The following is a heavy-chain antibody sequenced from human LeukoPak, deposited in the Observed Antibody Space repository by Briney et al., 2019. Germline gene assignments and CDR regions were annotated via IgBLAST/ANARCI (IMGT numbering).Heavy chain of an antibody. Sequence: SETLSLTCSVSGGSIGITPYYWGWIRQPPGKGLEWIGTISYSGSTFYNPSLKSRVSISVDTSRSQFFLKLSSVTATDTAVYYCATRTYYSSGSFWNWFDPWGQGALVTVSS. D-gene: IGHD3-10*01. CDR1: GGSIGITPYY. J-gene: IGHJ5*02. V-gene: IGHV4-39*01. CDR2: ISYSGST. CDR3: ATRTYYSSGSFWNWFDP.